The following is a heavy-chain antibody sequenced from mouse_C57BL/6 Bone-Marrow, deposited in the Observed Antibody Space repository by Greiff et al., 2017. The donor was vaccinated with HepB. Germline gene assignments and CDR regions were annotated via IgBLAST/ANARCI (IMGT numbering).Heavy chain of an antibody. V-gene: IGHV5-17*01. D-gene: IGHD1-1*01. CDR1: GFTFSDYG. CDR2: ISSGSSTI. Sequence: EVKVVESGGGLVKPGGSLKLSCAASGFTFSDYGMHWVRQAPEKGLEWVAYISSGSSTIYYADTVKGRFTISRDNAKNTLFLQMTSLRSEDTAMYYCARGTTVVATPFAYWGQGTLVTVSA. J-gene: IGHJ3*01. CDR3: ARGTTVVATPFAY.